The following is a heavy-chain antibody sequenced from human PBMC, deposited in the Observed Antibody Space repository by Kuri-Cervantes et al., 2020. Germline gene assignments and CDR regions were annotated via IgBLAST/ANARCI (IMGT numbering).Heavy chain of an antibody. V-gene: IGHV4-30-4*08. CDR1: GDSISSVDYY. CDR2: IYYNGDA. CDR3: ARLSYSGYVDY. J-gene: IGHJ4*02. Sequence: SCYVSGDSISSVDYYWTWIRQSPGKGLEWLGYIYYNGDAFYNPSLKSRLAMSQDTSKNQFSLKLTSVAAADTAVYYCARLSYSGYVDYWGQGTLVTVSS. D-gene: IGHD1-26*01.